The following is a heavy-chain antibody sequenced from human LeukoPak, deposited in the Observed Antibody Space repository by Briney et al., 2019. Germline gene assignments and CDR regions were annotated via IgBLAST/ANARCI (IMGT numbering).Heavy chain of an antibody. D-gene: IGHD6-19*01. CDR1: GGSISSGYYY. CDR2: IYYSGST. CDR3: ARHGSGYSSVFDY. Sequence: SETLSLTCTVSGGSISSGYYYWSWIRQPPGKGLEWIGYIYYSGSTYYNPSLKSRLTISVDTSKNQFSLKLRSMTAADTAVYYCARHGSGYSSVFDYWGQGTLVTVSS. J-gene: IGHJ4*02. V-gene: IGHV4-30-4*08.